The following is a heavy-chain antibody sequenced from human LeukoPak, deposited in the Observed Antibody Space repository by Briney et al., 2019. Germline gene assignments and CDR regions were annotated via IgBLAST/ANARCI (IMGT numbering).Heavy chain of an antibody. D-gene: IGHD4-17*01. V-gene: IGHV4-30-4*01. Sequence: SETLSLTCTVSGGSISCGDYYWSWIRQPPGKGLEWIGYIYYSGSTYYNPSLKSRVTISVDTSKNQFYMKLSSVTAADTAVYYCARTDYGDYVWNRWFDPWGQGTLVTVSS. CDR3: ARTDYGDYVWNRWFDP. CDR2: IYYSGST. CDR1: GGSISCGDYY. J-gene: IGHJ5*02.